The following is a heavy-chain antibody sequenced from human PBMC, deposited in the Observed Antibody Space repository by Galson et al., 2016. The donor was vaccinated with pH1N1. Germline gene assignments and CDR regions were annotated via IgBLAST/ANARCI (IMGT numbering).Heavy chain of an antibody. J-gene: IGHJ6*02. CDR1: GFTFSNAW. CDR3: TTDRDYGDYLGGMDV. D-gene: IGHD4-17*01. V-gene: IGHV3-15*01. CDR2: IKSKTDGGTT. Sequence: PLRLSCAASGFTFSNAWMSWVRQAPGKGLEWVGRIKSKTDGGTTDYAAPVKGRFTISRDDSKITLYLQMNSLKTEDTAVYYCTTDRDYGDYLGGMDVWGQGTTVPVSS.